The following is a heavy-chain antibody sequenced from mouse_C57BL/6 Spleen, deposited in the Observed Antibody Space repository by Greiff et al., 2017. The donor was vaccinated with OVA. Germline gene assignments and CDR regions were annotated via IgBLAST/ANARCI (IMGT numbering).Heavy chain of an antibody. J-gene: IGHJ4*01. CDR3: ARHDYGGGDY. CDR2: ISSGSSTI. D-gene: IGHD2-4*01. CDR1: GFTFSDYG. V-gene: IGHV5-17*01. Sequence: EVHLVESGGGLVKPGGSLKLSCAASGFTFSDYGMHWVRQAPEKGLEWVAYISSGSSTIYYADTVKGRFTISRDNAKNTLFLQMTSLRSEDTAMYYCARHDYGGGDYWGQGTSVTVSS.